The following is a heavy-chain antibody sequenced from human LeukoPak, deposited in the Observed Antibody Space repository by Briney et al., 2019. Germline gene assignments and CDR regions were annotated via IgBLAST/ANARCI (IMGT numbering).Heavy chain of an antibody. V-gene: IGHV3-49*04. Sequence: PGGSLRLSCTASGFTFGDYAMSWVRQAPGKGLEWVGFIRSKAYGVTTEYAASVKGRFTISRDDSKSIAYLQMNSLKTEDTAVYYCTSLWYCSSTSCSGFDYWGQGTLVTVSS. CDR1: GFTFGDYA. CDR2: IRSKAYGVTT. J-gene: IGHJ4*02. CDR3: TSLWYCSSTSCSGFDY. D-gene: IGHD2-2*01.